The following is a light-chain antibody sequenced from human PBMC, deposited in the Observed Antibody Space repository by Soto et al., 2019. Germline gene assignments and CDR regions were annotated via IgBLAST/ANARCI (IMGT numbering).Light chain of an antibody. J-gene: IGKJ5*01. V-gene: IGKV1-33*01. CDR1: QDISNY. CDR3: QQYDDLPIS. Sequence: DIQMTQSPSFLSASVGDRVTITCRASQDISNYLNWYQQNPGKAPKLLIYDASSLETGDPSRFSLSGSGSDHTCHITILEHGDIARYYRQQYDDLPISFRQRTRRKSK. CDR2: DAS.